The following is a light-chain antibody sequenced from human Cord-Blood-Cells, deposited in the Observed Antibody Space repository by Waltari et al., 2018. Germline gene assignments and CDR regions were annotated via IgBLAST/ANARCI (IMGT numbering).Light chain of an antibody. V-gene: IGKV1-8*01. CDR2: AAS. J-gene: IGKJ3*01. CDR1: QGISSY. Sequence: AIRMTQSPSSFSASTGDRVTITCRASQGISSYLAWYQQKPGKAPKLLIYAASTLQSGGPSRFSGSGSGTDFTLTISCLQSEDFATYDCQQYYSYPLTFGPGSKVDIK. CDR3: QQYYSYPLT.